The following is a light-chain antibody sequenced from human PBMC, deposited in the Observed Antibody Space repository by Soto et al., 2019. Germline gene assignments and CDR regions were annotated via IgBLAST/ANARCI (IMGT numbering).Light chain of an antibody. CDR2: GAS. J-gene: IGKJ1*01. CDR1: QSVSSSY. V-gene: IGKV3-20*01. CDR3: QQYGSSPPT. Sequence: EIVLTQSPGTLSLSPGERATLSCRASQSVSSSYLALYQQKPGQAPRLRIYGASSRATGIPDSFSGSGYGTDLTHTSSSLQPDDFAVYYCQQYGSSPPTFGQRTTVEIK.